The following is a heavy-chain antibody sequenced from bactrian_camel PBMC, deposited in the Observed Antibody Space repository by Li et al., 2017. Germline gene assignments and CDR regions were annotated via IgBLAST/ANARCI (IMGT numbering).Heavy chain of an antibody. D-gene: IGHD4*01. J-gene: IGHJ4*01. CDR1: GYTYMSYC. CDR3: AADGGQYNDYDLTCPNRDEYFY. Sequence: VQLVESGGGSVQPGGSLELSCAISGYTYMSYCMGWFRQAPGEERVWLADTNSDDKTMYADTVKGRFTIARDWTRDIVYLRMGSLKPEDTAMYYCAADGGQYNDYDLTCPNRDEYFYWGQGTQVTVS. V-gene: IGHV3S10*01. CDR2: TNSDDKT.